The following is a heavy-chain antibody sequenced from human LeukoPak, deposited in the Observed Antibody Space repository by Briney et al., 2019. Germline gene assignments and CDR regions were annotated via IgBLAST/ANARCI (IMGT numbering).Heavy chain of an antibody. D-gene: IGHD6-13*01. CDR2: INHSGST. Sequence: SETLPLTCAVYGGSFSGYYWSWIRQPPGKGLEWTGEINHSGSTNYNPSLKSRVTISVDTSKNQFSLKLSSVTAADTAVYYCARGRIAAAGRSSNWFDPWGQGTLVTVSS. J-gene: IGHJ5*02. CDR3: ARGRIAAAGRSSNWFDP. CDR1: GGSFSGYY. V-gene: IGHV4-34*01.